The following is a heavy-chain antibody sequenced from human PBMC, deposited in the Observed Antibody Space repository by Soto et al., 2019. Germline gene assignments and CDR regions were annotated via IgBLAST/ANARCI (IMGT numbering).Heavy chain of an antibody. CDR1: GFTFTSDS. D-gene: IGHD6-19*01. CDR3: ARGAALAGKLDL. CDR2: ISSHGRDI. Sequence: EVQLVESGGGLVKPGGSVRLSCEASGFTFTSDSMTWVRQAPGKGLEWVSSISSHGRDIFYADSVKGRFPISRDNAKDSLHLQMNSLTGEDSAVYYCARGAALAGKLDLWGQGTLVTVSS. V-gene: IGHV3-21*06. J-gene: IGHJ4*02.